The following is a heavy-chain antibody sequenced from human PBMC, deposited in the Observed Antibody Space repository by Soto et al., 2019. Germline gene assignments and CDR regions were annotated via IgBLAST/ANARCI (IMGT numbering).Heavy chain of an antibody. D-gene: IGHD2-21*02. CDR3: ARGGHNAVVTASFDY. CDR1: GYTFNTYY. CDR2: IHPSGGGT. Sequence: QEQLVQSGAEVKKPGASVKVSCKPSGYTFNTYYLHWVRQAPGQALEWMGVIHPSGGGTTYAQKFLGRGTVTRDTSTSTVFMELSSQRSDDTAVYYCARGGHNAVVTASFDYWGQGTLVTVSS. J-gene: IGHJ4*02. V-gene: IGHV1-46*02.